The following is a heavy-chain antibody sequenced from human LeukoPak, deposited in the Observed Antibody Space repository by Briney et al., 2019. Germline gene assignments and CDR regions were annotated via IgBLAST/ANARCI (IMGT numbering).Heavy chain of an antibody. Sequence: GASVKVSCKASGYTFTSYYMHWVRQAPGQGLEWMGIINPSGGSTNYAQKFLGRVTMTRDTSTSTVYMELSSLRSEDTAVYYCAKGIEYYYDKSTTGTLNFDYWGQGTLVTVSS. CDR3: AKGIEYYYDKSTTGTLNFDY. V-gene: IGHV1-46*01. CDR2: INPSGGST. D-gene: IGHD3-22*01. CDR1: GYTFTSYY. J-gene: IGHJ4*02.